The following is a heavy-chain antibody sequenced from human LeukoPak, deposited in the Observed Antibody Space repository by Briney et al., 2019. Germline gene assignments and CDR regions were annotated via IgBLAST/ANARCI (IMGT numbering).Heavy chain of an antibody. V-gene: IGHV4-39*07. CDR3: ARVREMATTNYFDY. Sequence: SETLSLTCTVSGGSISSSGYYWGWIRQPPRKGLEWIGTIYYSGSTQYNPSLKSRVTISVDTSKNQFSLKLSSVTAADTAVYYCARVREMATTNYFDYWGQGTLVTVSS. CDR1: GGSISSSGYY. CDR2: IYYSGST. J-gene: IGHJ4*02. D-gene: IGHD5-24*01.